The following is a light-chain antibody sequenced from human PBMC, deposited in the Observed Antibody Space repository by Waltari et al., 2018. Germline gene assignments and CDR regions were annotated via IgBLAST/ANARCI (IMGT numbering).Light chain of an antibody. CDR2: EFS. CDR1: QRLLHSDGKTH. Sequence: DVVMTQTPLALSVTPGQPASISCKSSQRLLHSDGKTHLYWYLQKPGQPPQLLIYEFSNGFSVVPDRFSGSGSGTDFTLKISRVEAEDVGLYYCMQSIQFPLTFGGGTKVEIK. CDR3: MQSIQFPLT. V-gene: IGKV2D-29*01. J-gene: IGKJ4*01.